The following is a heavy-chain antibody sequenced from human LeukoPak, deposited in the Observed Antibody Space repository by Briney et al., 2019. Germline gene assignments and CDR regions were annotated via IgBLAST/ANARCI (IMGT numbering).Heavy chain of an antibody. CDR3: AKTLAAAGYRYYYYYYMDV. Sequence: GGSLRLSCAASGFTFSSYGMHWVRQAPGKGLEWVVFIRYDGSNKYYADSVKGRFTISRDNSKNTLYLQMNSLRAEDTAVYYCAKTLAAAGYRYYYYYYMDVWGKGTTVTVSS. D-gene: IGHD6-13*01. V-gene: IGHV3-30*02. J-gene: IGHJ6*03. CDR2: IRYDGSNK. CDR1: GFTFSSYG.